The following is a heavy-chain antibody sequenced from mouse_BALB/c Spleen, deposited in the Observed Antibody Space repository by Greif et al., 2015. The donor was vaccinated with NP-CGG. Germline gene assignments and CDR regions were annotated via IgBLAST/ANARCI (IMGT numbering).Heavy chain of an antibody. J-gene: IGHJ4*01. Sequence: EVKLMESGGGLVQPGGSRKLSCAASGFTFSSSGMHWVRQAPEKGLEWVAYISSGSSTIYYADTVKGRFTISRDNPENTLFLQMTSLKSEDTAMYYCARDAMDYWGQGTSVTVSS. V-gene: IGHV5-17*02. CDR1: GFTFSSSG. CDR3: ARDAMDY. CDR2: ISSGSSTI.